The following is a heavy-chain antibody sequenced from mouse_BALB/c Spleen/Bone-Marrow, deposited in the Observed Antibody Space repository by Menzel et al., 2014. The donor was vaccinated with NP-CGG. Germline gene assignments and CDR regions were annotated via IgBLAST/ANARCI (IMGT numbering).Heavy chain of an antibody. J-gene: IGHJ2*01. Sequence: QVQLQQSGAELMKPGASVKISCKATGYTFSSYWIEWVKQRPGHGLEWIGEILPGSGNTNYNEKFKGKATFTADTSSNTAYVQLSSLTSEDSAVYYCARYYRYDYWGQGTTLTVSS. CDR3: ARYYRYDY. CDR2: ILPGSGNT. V-gene: IGHV1-9*01. D-gene: IGHD2-14*01. CDR1: GYTFSSYW.